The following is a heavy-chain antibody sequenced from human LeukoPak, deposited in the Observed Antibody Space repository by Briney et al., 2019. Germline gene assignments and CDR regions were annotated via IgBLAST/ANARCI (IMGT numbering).Heavy chain of an antibody. D-gene: IGHD3/OR15-3a*01. V-gene: IGHV5-51*01. CDR1: GYNFASYW. CDR2: IDPSDSET. Sequence: PGESLKISCKASGYNFASYWIGWVRQKPGKGLEWMGIIDPSDSETRYSPSFRGQVTISLDMSISTAYLHWPSLKASDTAIYFCARAMFSVSVRPGNFDFWGPGTLVTVSS. J-gene: IGHJ4*02. CDR3: ARAMFSVSVRPGNFDF.